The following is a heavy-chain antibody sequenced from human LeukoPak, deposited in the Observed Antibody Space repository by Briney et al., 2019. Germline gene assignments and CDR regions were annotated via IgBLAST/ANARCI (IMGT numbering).Heavy chain of an antibody. J-gene: IGHJ5*02. V-gene: IGHV3-23*01. CDR2: ISGSGGST. CDR1: GFTFSSYS. Sequence: GGSLRLSCAASGFTFSSYSMNWVRQAPGKGLEWVSAISGSGGSTYYADSVKGRFTISRDNSKNTLYLQMNSLRAEDTAVYYCAKDAGWERGPRTNWFDPWGQGTLVTVSS. CDR3: AKDAGWERGPRTNWFDP. D-gene: IGHD1-26*01.